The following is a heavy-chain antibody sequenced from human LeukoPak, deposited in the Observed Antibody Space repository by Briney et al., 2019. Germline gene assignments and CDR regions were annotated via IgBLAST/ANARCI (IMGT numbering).Heavy chain of an antibody. D-gene: IGHD3-22*01. J-gene: IGHJ6*03. CDR3: ARGWYDSSGYYYGIDDYYYMDV. V-gene: IGHV1-18*01. CDR2: ISAYNGNT. CDR1: GYTFTSYG. Sequence: ASVKVSCKASGYTFTSYGISWVRQAPGQGLEWMGWISAYNGNTNYAQKLQGRVTMTKDTSTSTAYLELRSLRSHDTAVYYCARGWYDSSGYYYGIDDYYYMDVSGKGTTVTVSS.